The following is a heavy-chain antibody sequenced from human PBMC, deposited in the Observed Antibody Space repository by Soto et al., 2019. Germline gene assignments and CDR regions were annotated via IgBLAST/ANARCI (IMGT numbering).Heavy chain of an antibody. CDR1: GGSISSYY. Sequence: SETLSLTCTVSGGSISSYYWIWIRQPPGKGLEWIGYIYYSGSTNYNPSLKSRVTISVDTSKNQFSLKLSSVTAADTAVYYCARDLRRDGYNYWFDPWGQGTLVTVSS. CDR2: IYYSGST. V-gene: IGHV4-59*01. CDR3: ARDLRRDGYNYWFDP. D-gene: IGHD5-12*01. J-gene: IGHJ5*02.